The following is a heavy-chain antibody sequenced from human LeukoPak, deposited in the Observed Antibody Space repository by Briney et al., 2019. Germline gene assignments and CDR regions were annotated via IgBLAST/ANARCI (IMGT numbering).Heavy chain of an antibody. D-gene: IGHD6-19*01. CDR3: ASSSGWYLSSDY. Sequence: GRSLRLSCAASGFTFSSYGMHWVRQAPGKGLEWVAVIWYDGSDKYHADSVKGRFTISRDNSKNMLYLQMNSLRAEDTAVYYCASSSGWYLSSDYWGQGTLVTVSS. V-gene: IGHV3-33*08. CDR2: IWYDGSDK. J-gene: IGHJ4*02. CDR1: GFTFSSYG.